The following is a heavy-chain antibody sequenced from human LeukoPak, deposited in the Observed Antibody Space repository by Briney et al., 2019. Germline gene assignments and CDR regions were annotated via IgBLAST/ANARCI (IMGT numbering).Heavy chain of an antibody. CDR2: ISSSSSYI. Sequence: GGSLRLSCEASGFTFSNYAMHWVRQAPGKGLEWVSSISSSSSYIYYADSVKGRFTISRDNAKNSLYLQMNSLRAEDTAVYYCARPHGGYYDSSGYYYAFDYWGQGTLVTVSS. V-gene: IGHV3-21*01. J-gene: IGHJ4*02. CDR1: GFTFSNYA. D-gene: IGHD3-22*01. CDR3: ARPHGGYYDSSGYYYAFDY.